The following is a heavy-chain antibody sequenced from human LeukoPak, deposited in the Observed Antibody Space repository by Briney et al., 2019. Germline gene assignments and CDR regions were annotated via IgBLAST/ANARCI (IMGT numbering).Heavy chain of an antibody. Sequence: GRSLRLSCAASGFTFSSYGMHWVRQAPGKGLGWVAFISYDGSNKYYADSVKGRFTISRDNSKNTLYLQMNSLRAEDTAVYYCAKDRRPVYYDFWSGYGYWGQGTLVTVSP. CDR2: ISYDGSNK. CDR3: AKDRRPVYYDFWSGYGY. CDR1: GFTFSSYG. V-gene: IGHV3-30*18. J-gene: IGHJ4*02. D-gene: IGHD3-3*01.